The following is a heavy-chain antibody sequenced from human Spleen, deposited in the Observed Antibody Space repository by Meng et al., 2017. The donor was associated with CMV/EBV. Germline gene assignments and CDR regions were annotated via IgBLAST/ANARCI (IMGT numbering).Heavy chain of an antibody. CDR2: INHSGST. CDR1: GGSFSAYY. D-gene: IGHD3-3*01. V-gene: IGHV4-34*01. J-gene: IGHJ4*02. Sequence: SETLSLTCAIYGGSFSAYYWSWIRQPPGKGLEWIGEINHSGSTNYNPSLKSRVTISVDTSKNQFSLKLSSVTAADTAVYYCARGALEWFLWGQGTLVTVSS. CDR3: ARGALEWFL.